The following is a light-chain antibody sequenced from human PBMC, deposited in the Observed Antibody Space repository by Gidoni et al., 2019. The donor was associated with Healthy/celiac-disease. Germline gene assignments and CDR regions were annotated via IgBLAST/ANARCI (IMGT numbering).Light chain of an antibody. CDR1: SSNIGSNT. V-gene: IGLV1-44*01. Sequence: QSVLTQPPSASGTPGPRVTISCSGISSNIGSNTVNWYQQLPGTAPKLLIYSNNQRPSGVPDRFAGSKSGTSASLAISGLQSEDEADDYCAAWDDSLNGRDWVFGGGTKLTVL. CDR2: SNN. J-gene: IGLJ3*02. CDR3: AAWDDSLNGRDWV.